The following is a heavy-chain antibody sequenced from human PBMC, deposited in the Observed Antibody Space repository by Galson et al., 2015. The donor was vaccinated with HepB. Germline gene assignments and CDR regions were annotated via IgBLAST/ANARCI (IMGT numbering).Heavy chain of an antibody. D-gene: IGHD5-12*01. CDR1: GFTFSSYW. V-gene: IGHV3-7*01. CDR2: IKQDGSEK. Sequence: SLRLSCAASGFTFSSYWMSWVRQAPGKGLEWVANIKQDGSEKYYVDSVKGRFTISRDNAKNSLYLRMNSLRAEDTAVYYCARVVGMATMGAFDIWGQGTMVTVSS. J-gene: IGHJ3*02. CDR3: ARVVGMATMGAFDI.